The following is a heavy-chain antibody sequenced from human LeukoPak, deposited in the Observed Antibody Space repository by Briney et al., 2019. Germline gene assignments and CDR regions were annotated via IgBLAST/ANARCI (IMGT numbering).Heavy chain of an antibody. J-gene: IGHJ5*02. V-gene: IGHV1-69*04. CDR2: IIPIFGIA. D-gene: IGHD6-19*01. CDR1: GGTFSSYA. CDR3: ARDPSIAVALNWFDP. Sequence: SVKVSCKASGGTFSSYAISWVRQAPGQGLEWMGRIIPIFGIANYAQKFQGRVTITADKSTSTAYMELSSLRSEDTAVYYCARDPSIAVALNWFDPWGQGTLVIVSS.